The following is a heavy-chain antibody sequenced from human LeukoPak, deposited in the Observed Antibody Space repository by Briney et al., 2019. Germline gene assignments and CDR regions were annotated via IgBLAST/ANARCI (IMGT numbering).Heavy chain of an antibody. CDR3: ARAVSGRFDY. D-gene: IGHD6-19*01. J-gene: IGHJ4*02. CDR2: INHSGST. Sequence: SETLSLTCAVYGGSFSGYYWSWIRQPPGKGLEWIGEINHSGSTNYNPSLKSRVTISVDTSKNQFSLRLSSVTAADTAIYYCARAVSGRFDYWGQGTLVTVSS. CDR1: GGSFSGYY. V-gene: IGHV4-34*01.